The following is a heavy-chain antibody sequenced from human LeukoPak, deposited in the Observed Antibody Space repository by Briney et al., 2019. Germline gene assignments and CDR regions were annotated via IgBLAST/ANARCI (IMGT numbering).Heavy chain of an antibody. J-gene: IGHJ5*02. CDR3: ARERTTWFDP. CDR2: FNASNGNK. V-gene: IGHV1-3*01. D-gene: IGHD2/OR15-2a*01. CDR1: GYTFTSYA. Sequence: ASVKVSCKASGYTFTSYAMHWVRQAPGQRLEWMGWFNASNGNKKYSQKFQGRVTITRDTSESTAYMELSSLRSEDTAVCYCARERTTWFDPWGQGTLVTVSS.